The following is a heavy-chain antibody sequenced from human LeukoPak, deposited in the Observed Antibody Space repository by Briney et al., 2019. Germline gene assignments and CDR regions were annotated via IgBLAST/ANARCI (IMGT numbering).Heavy chain of an antibody. CDR2: INPNIAGT. Sequence: ASVKVSCKASGYTFTGDHMHWGRQAPGEGLGGRGWINPNIAGTNYAQKFQGRATMTRNTSISTAYMELSRLRSDDTAVYYCAARTDDYGDYEGNSFDRWGQGTLVTVSS. D-gene: IGHD4-17*01. CDR1: GYTFTGDH. CDR3: AARTDDYGDYEGNSFDR. V-gene: IGHV1-2*02. J-gene: IGHJ5*02.